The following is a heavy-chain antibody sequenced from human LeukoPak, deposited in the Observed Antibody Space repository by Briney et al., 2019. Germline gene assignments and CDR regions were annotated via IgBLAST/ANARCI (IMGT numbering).Heavy chain of an antibody. CDR1: GFTFDSFG. CDR3: AKLFESGTYNNFFHY. CDR2: ITATSSST. D-gene: IGHD3-10*01. V-gene: IGHV3-23*01. J-gene: IGHJ4*02. Sequence: PGGSLRLSCEVSGFTFDSFGLSWVRQAPGKGLEWVSAITATSSSTHDADSVQGRFAISRDNSKNTLYLQMNSLRPEDTAIYYCAKLFESGTYNNFFHYWGQGTLVTVFS.